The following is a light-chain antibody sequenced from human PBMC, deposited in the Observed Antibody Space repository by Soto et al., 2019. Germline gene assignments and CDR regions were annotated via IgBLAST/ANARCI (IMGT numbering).Light chain of an antibody. Sequence: EIVLTQSPATLSLSPGERATLSCGASQSVNNNYLAWYQQKPGLAPRLLIYDASVRDTGIADRFSGSGSGTDFTLTISRLEPEDFAVYYCQQYATSPRTFGQGTKVE. CDR3: QQYATSPRT. J-gene: IGKJ1*01. V-gene: IGKV3D-20*01. CDR1: QSVNNNY. CDR2: DAS.